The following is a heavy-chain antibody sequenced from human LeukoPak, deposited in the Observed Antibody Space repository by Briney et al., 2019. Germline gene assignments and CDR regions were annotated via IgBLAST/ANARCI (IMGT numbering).Heavy chain of an antibody. V-gene: IGHV3-7*01. CDR2: IKEDGSET. Sequence: PGGSLRLSCATSGFTFSRSWMDWVRQAPGKGLEWVANIKEDGSETHYVDFAKGRFTISRDNAKNSLFLQVDNLRVEDTAIYYYSRSLNFWGQGTLVTVSP. J-gene: IGHJ4*02. CDR1: GFTFSRSW. CDR3: SRSLNF.